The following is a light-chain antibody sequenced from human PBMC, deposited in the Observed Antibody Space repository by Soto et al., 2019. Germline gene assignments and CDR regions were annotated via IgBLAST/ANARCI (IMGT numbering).Light chain of an antibody. J-gene: IGKJ1*01. CDR3: QHGGYSPSA. V-gene: IGKV1-39*01. CDR2: GTS. CDR1: QSIRSF. Sequence: DIQMTQSPASLSASVGDRVTITCRASQSIRSFLNWYQQKPGKAPKLLNYGTSSLQDGVPSRFCGSGSGTEFALTISCLRPEDFASVYFQHGGYSPSAFGPGTKVEVK.